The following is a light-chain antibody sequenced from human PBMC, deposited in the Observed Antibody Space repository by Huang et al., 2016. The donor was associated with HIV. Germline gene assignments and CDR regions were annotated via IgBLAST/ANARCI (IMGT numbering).Light chain of an antibody. J-gene: IGKJ2*01. CDR3: QQRSNWPVT. Sequence: EIVLTQSPGTLSLSPGERATLSCRANQTISTYLAWYTQRPGQAPRLLIYDASNRSTGIPARFSGSGSGTDFTLTISSLEPEDFALYYCQQRSNWPVTFGQGTKLEIK. V-gene: IGKV3-11*01. CDR2: DAS. CDR1: QTISTY.